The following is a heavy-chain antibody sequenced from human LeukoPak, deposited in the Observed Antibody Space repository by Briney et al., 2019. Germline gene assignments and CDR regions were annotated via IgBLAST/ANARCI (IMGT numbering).Heavy chain of an antibody. CDR1: GYTFTGYY. J-gene: IGHJ2*01. D-gene: IGHD1-26*01. Sequence: GASVKVSCKASGYTFTGYYLHWVRQAPGQGLEWMGWINPNSGDTNYAQRSQGRVTMTRDTSISTAYMELSRLRSDDTAVYYCARGVGPRYFDLWGRGTLVTVSS. CDR3: ARGVGPRYFDL. V-gene: IGHV1-2*02. CDR2: INPNSGDT.